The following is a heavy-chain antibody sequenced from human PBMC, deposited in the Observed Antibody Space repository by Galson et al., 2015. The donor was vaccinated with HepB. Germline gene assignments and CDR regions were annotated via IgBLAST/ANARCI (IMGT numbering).Heavy chain of an antibody. D-gene: IGHD6-19*01. Sequence: QSGAEVKKPGESLKISCKGSGYRFTTYWIAWVRQMPGKGLEWMGRIDPSDSYTNYSPSFQGHVTISADKSISTAYLQWSSLKASDTAMYYCAGPVAVAGYYYYGMDVWGQGTTVTVSS. V-gene: IGHV5-10-1*01. CDR2: IDPSDSYT. CDR1: GYRFTTYW. J-gene: IGHJ6*02. CDR3: AGPVAVAGYYYYGMDV.